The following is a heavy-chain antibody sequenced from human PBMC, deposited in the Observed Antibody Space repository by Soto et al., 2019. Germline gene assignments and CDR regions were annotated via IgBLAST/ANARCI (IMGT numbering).Heavy chain of an antibody. V-gene: IGHV3-23*01. D-gene: IGHD1-1*01. CDR3: AKFGMATTKRSPPYSIYY. Sequence: RRLSCAASGFTFSSYAMSWVRQAPGKGLEWVSSISGSGGGTYYADSVKGRFTFSRDNSKNTLYLQMNSLRAEDTAVYYCAKFGMATTKRSPPYSIYYWGPGALVTVS. J-gene: IGHJ4*02. CDR1: GFTFSSYA. CDR2: ISGSGGGT.